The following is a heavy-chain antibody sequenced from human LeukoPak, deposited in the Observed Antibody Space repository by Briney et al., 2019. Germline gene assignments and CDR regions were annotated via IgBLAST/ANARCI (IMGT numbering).Heavy chain of an antibody. CDR3: ARDIVAAGTHFDY. D-gene: IGHD6-13*01. Sequence: SETLSLTCTVSGGSISNYYWSWIRQPAGKGLEWIGRIYTSGSTNYNPSLKSRVTISVDTSKNQFSLKLRSVTAADTAVYYCARDIVAAGTHFDYWGQGTLVTVSS. J-gene: IGHJ4*02. V-gene: IGHV4-4*07. CDR1: GGSISNYY. CDR2: IYTSGST.